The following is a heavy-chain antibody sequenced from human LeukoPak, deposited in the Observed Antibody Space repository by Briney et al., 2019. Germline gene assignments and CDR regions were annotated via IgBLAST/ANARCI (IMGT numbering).Heavy chain of an antibody. Sequence: GGSLRLSCAASGFTFSSYAMGWVRQAPGKGLEWVSAISGSGGSTYYADSAKGRFTISRDNSKNTLYLQMNSLRAEDTAVYYCAKEPPYSSSWGTFDYWGQGTLVTVSS. J-gene: IGHJ4*02. CDR1: GFTFSSYA. V-gene: IGHV3-23*01. CDR3: AKEPPYSSSWGTFDY. D-gene: IGHD6-13*01. CDR2: ISGSGGST.